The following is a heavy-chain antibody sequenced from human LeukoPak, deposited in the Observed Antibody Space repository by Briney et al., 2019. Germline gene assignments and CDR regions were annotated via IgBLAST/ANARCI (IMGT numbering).Heavy chain of an antibody. CDR1: GYTFTGYY. Sequence: ASVKVSCKASGYTFTGYYMHWVRHAPGQGLEWMGWINPNSGGTNYAQKFPGRVTMTRDTPISTAYKELSRLRSDDTAVYYCALPQVLVGGNWFDPWGQGTLVTVSS. V-gene: IGHV1-2*02. D-gene: IGHD4/OR15-4a*01. J-gene: IGHJ5*02. CDR2: INPNSGGT. CDR3: ALPQVLVGGNWFDP.